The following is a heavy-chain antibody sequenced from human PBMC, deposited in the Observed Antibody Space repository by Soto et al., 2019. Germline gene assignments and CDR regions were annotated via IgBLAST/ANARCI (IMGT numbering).Heavy chain of an antibody. CDR1: GDTITNYA. CDR2: INAANGNT. V-gene: IGHV1-3*01. Sequence: ASLTVSWTSSGDTITNYAIHWVRQAPGQRLEWMGWINAANGNTLYSQKFQGRVTITRGTSASTAYMELTSLKTNDTALYYCITEAHPRAASGTGPATYWGHGSLVTVSS. D-gene: IGHD1-1*01. CDR3: ITEAHPRAASGTGPATY. J-gene: IGHJ4*01.